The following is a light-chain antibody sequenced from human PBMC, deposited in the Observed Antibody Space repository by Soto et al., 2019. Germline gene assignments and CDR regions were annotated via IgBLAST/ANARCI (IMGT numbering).Light chain of an antibody. J-gene: IGLJ2*01. Sequence: SYELTQPPSVSVSPGQTASITCSGDKLGDKYACWYQQKPGQSPVLVIYQDSKRPSGIPERFPGSNSGNTATLTISGTQAMDEADYSCQAWDSSTLVFGGGTKVTVL. V-gene: IGLV3-1*01. CDR3: QAWDSSTLV. CDR1: KLGDKY. CDR2: QDS.